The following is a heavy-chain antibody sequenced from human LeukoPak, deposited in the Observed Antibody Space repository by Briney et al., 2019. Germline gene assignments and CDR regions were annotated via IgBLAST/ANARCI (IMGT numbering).Heavy chain of an antibody. CDR1: GFTFSSYA. V-gene: IGHV3-30-3*01. Sequence: GGSLRLSCAASGFTFSSYAIHWVRQAPGKGLEWVAVISYDGSNKYYADSVKGRFTISRDNSKNTLYLQMNSLRAEDTAVYYCAKEAVGGSYFFNYYGMDVWGQGTTVTVSS. CDR3: AKEAVGGSYFFNYYGMDV. CDR2: ISYDGSNK. J-gene: IGHJ6*02. D-gene: IGHD1-26*01.